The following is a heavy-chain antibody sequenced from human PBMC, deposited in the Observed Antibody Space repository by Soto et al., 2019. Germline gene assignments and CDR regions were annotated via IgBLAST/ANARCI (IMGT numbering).Heavy chain of an antibody. CDR2: IIPIFGTA. J-gene: IGHJ5*02. Sequence: SVKVSCKASGCTFSSYAISWVRQAPGQGLEWMGGIIPIFGTANYAQKFQGRVTITADESTSTAYMELSSLRSADTAVYYCARVPFTRFPWFDPWGQGPLVTVSS. CDR1: GCTFSSYA. CDR3: ARVPFTRFPWFDP. D-gene: IGHD3-3*02. V-gene: IGHV1-69*01.